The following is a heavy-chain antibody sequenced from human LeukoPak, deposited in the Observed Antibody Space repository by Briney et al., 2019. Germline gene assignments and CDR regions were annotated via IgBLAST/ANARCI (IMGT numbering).Heavy chain of an antibody. V-gene: IGHV5-51*01. J-gene: IGHJ4*02. Sequence: GESLKISCKGSGYPFDTYWIGWVRQPPGKGLEWMGIINPLDSDTRYGPSFQGQVTFSADKSITTAYLQWSSLAASDTAMYYCTRRIDYGDYDYWGQGTLVTVSS. CDR3: TRRIDYGDYDY. CDR2: INPLDSDT. CDR1: GYPFDTYW. D-gene: IGHD4-17*01.